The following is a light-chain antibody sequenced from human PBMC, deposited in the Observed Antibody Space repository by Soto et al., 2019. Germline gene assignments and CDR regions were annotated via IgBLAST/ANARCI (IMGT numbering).Light chain of an antibody. CDR1: QSVLYSSDNNHY. Sequence: DIVMTQSPDSLAVSLGERATINCKSSQSVLYSSDNNHYLAWFQQKPGQPPKLLVYLASTRESGVPDQFSGSGSGTDFTLTISSLQAEDVAVYYCQQYYSIPHTFGQGTRLEIK. V-gene: IGKV4-1*01. J-gene: IGKJ2*01. CDR2: LAS. CDR3: QQYYSIPHT.